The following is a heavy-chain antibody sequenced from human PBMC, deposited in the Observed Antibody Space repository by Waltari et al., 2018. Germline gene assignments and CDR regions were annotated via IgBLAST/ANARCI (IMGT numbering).Heavy chain of an antibody. CDR3: ARAQVRGYFDL. CDR1: GGHLSSNA. CDR2: IIPIFGTA. V-gene: IGHV1-69*14. Sequence: QVQLVQSGAEVKKHGSSVKVSCKDSGGHLSSNATSWGRQAPGQGLEWMGGIIPIFGTANYAQKFQGRVTITADKSTSTAYMELSSLRSEDTAVYYCARAQVRGYFDLWGRGTLVTVSS. J-gene: IGHJ2*01.